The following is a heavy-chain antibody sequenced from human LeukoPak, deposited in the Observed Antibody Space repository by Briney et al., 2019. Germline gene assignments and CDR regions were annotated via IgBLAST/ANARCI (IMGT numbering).Heavy chain of an antibody. J-gene: IGHJ4*02. D-gene: IGHD3-10*01. V-gene: IGHV1-18*01. CDR2: ISAYNGNT. CDR1: GYTFTNYG. Sequence: ASVKVSCKASGYTFTNYGISWVRQAPGQGLEWMGWISAYNGNTNYAQKLQGRVTMTTDTSTTTAYMELRSLRSDDTAVYYCARVLTQTPLLWFGDLDYWGQGTLVTVSS. CDR3: ARVLTQTPLLWFGDLDY.